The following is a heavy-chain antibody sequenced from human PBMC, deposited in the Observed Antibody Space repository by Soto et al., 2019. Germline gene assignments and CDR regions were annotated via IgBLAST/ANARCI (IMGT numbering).Heavy chain of an antibody. Sequence: SGPTGEPTQTLTLTCTFSGFSLSTSGMCVSWIRQPPGKALEWLARIDWDDDKYYSTSLKTRLTISKDTSKNQVVLTMTNMDPVDTATYYCARAATPITIFGVVISYFDYWGQGTLVTVSS. CDR2: IDWDDDK. CDR3: ARAATPITIFGVVISYFDY. D-gene: IGHD3-3*01. J-gene: IGHJ4*02. CDR1: GFSLSTSGMC. V-gene: IGHV2-70*11.